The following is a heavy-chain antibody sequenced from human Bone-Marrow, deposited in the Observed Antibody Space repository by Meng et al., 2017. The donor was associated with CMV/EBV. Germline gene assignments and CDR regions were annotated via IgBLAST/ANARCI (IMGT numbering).Heavy chain of an antibody. D-gene: IGHD2-15*01. CDR3: ARACSGGSCYDY. CDR2: ISSNGRST. V-gene: IGHV3-64*02. CDR1: GFTFSIYA. Sequence: GESLKISCAASGFTFSIYAMHWVRQAPGKGLEYVSAISSNGRSTYFADSVKGRFAISRDNSKNTLFLQMGSLRPEDMAVYYCARACSGGSCYDYWGLGTLVPVSS. J-gene: IGHJ4*02.